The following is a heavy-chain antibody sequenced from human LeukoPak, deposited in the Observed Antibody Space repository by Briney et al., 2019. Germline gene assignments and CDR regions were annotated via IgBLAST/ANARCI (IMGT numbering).Heavy chain of an antibody. Sequence: PGGSLRLSCAASGFTFSSYAMHWVRQAPGKGLEYVSAISSNGGSTYYANSVKGRFTISRDNSKNTLYLQMGSLRAEDMAVYYCARGYPRYYDSSGYLSSYFDYWGQGTLVTVSS. CDR3: ARGYPRYYDSSGYLSSYFDY. CDR2: ISSNGGST. J-gene: IGHJ4*02. V-gene: IGHV3-64*01. D-gene: IGHD3-22*01. CDR1: GFTFSSYA.